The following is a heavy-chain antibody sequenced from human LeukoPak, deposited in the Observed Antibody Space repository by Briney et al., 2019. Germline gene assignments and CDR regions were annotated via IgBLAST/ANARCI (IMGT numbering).Heavy chain of an antibody. CDR1: GGTFSSYA. V-gene: IGHV1-69*04. J-gene: IGHJ4*02. CDR3: ARGYCSSTSCPFDY. CDR2: IIPILGIA. D-gene: IGHD2-2*01. Sequence: GASVKVSCKASGGTFSSYAISWVRQAPGQGLEWMGRIIPILGIANYAQKFQGRVTITADKSTSTAYMELSSLRSEDTAVYYCARGYCSSTSCPFDYWGQGTLVTVSS.